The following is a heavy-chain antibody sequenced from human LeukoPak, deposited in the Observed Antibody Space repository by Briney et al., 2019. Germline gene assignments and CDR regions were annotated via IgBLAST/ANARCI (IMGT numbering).Heavy chain of an antibody. CDR3: ASTPNSGWYYFDY. J-gene: IGHJ4*02. CDR1: GGSISSGGYY. V-gene: IGHV4-30-2*01. D-gene: IGHD6-19*01. Sequence: KPSETLSLTCTVSGGSISSGGYYWSWIRQPPGKGLEWIGYIYHSGSTYYNPSLKSRVTISVDRSKNQFSLKLSSVTAADTAVYYCASTPNSGWYYFDYWGQGTLVTVSS. CDR2: IYHSGST.